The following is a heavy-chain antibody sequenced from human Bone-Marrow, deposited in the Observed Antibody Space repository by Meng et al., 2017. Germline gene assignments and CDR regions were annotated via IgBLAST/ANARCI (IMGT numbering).Heavy chain of an antibody. CDR3: ARDPLRFGELSYYFDY. CDR1: GYTFTSYY. V-gene: IGHV1-46*01. D-gene: IGHD3-10*01. Sequence: ASVKVSCKASGYTFTSYYMHWVRQAPGQGLEWMGIINPSGGSTSYAQKFQGRVTITRDTSTSTVYMELSSLRSEDTAVYYCARDPLRFGELSYYFDYWGQGTLVTVSS. J-gene: IGHJ4*02. CDR2: INPSGGST.